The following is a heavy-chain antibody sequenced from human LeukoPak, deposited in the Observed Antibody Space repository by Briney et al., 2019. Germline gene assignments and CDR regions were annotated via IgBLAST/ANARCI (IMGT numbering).Heavy chain of an antibody. CDR3: ARVPFPYYYYMDV. D-gene: IGHD2-2*01. J-gene: IGHJ6*03. V-gene: IGHV4-4*09. Sequence: PSETLSLTCTVSGGSISSYYWSWIRQPPGKGLEWIGYIYTSGSTNYNPSLKSRVTISVDTSKNQFSLKLSSVTAADTAVYYCARVPFPYYYYMDVWGKGTTVTVSS. CDR1: GGSISSYY. CDR2: IYTSGST.